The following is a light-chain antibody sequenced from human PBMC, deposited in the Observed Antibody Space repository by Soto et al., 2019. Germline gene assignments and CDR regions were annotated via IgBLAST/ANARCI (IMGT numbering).Light chain of an antibody. CDR3: CSYTRTSNHYF. J-gene: IGLJ1*01. V-gene: IGLV2-14*01. Sequence: QSALTQPASVCGSPGQSITISCTGTSSDIGGYDYVSWYQQRPGKAPKLMIYEVRYRPSGVSNRFSGSKSGNTASLTISGLQAEDEAVYYCCSYTRTSNHYFFGSGTKVTVL. CDR2: EVR. CDR1: SSDIGGYDY.